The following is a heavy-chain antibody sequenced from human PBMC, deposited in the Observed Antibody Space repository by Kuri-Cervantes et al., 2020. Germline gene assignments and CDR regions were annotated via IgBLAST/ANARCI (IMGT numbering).Heavy chain of an antibody. CDR2: INHSGST. V-gene: IGHV4-34*01. CDR1: GGSFSGYY. J-gene: IGHJ4*02. CDR3: ARGWSYDY. D-gene: IGHD2-8*02. Sequence: GSLRLSCAVYGGSFSGYYWSWIRQPPGKGLEWIGEINHSGSTNYNPSLKSRVTISVDTSKNQFSLKLSSVTAADPAVYYCARGWSYDYWGQGTLVTVSS.